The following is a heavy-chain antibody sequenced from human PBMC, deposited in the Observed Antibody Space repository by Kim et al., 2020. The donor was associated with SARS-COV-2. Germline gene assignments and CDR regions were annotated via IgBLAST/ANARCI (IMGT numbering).Heavy chain of an antibody. D-gene: IGHD1-7*01. Sequence: SETLSLTCTVSGGSISSYYWSWIRQPAGKGLEWIGRIYTSGSTNYNPSLKSRVTMSVDTSKNQFSLKLSSVTAAHTAVYYCARDTVTGTNNYYYYYYGMDVWGQGTTVTVSS. V-gene: IGHV4-4*07. CDR1: GGSISSYY. J-gene: IGHJ6*02. CDR2: IYTSGST. CDR3: ARDTVTGTNNYYYYYYGMDV.